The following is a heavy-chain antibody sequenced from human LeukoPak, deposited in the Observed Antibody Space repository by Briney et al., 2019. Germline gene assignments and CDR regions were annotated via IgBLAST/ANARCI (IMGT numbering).Heavy chain of an antibody. D-gene: IGHD6-6*01. CDR1: GGSISSYY. V-gene: IGHV4-59*08. J-gene: IGHJ4*02. CDR2: IYYSGST. CDR3: ARAPYSSSSVDY. Sequence: SETQSLTCTVSGGSISSYYWSWIRQPPGKGLEWIGYIYYSGSTNYNPSLKSRVTISVDTSKNQFSLKLSSVTAADTAVYYCARAPYSSSSVDYWGQGTLVTVSS.